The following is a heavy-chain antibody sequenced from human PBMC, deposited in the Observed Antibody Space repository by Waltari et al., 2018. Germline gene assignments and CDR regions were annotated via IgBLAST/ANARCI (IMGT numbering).Heavy chain of an antibody. CDR1: GFTFNNW. V-gene: IGHV3-7*01. D-gene: IGHD3-3*01. CDR3: ARELHWSARDY. J-gene: IGHJ4*02. CDR2: IKPDGSEK. Sequence: EGQLVESGGGLVQPGGSLRLSCAASGFTFNNWMSWVRQAPGKGLEWVANIKPDGSEKNYADSVKGRFTISIDNVKNSLYLQMNSLSLEDTAVYYCARELHWSARDYWGQGTLVTVSS.